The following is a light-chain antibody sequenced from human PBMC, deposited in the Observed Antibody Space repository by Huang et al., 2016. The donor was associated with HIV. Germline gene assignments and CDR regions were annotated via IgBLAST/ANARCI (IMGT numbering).Light chain of an antibody. CDR2: MAS. J-gene: IGKJ2*01. CDR1: RSLLFASNSKNF. V-gene: IGKV4-1*01. Sequence: DILLTQSPDSLAVSLGGRATLTCRSSRSLLFASNSKNFLAWYQQKPGQSPKLLMYMASVRESGVPERFTGSGSGTEFTLTIASLQAEDVAVYYCQQFYNMPYTFGRGTRLEI. CDR3: QQFYNMPYT.